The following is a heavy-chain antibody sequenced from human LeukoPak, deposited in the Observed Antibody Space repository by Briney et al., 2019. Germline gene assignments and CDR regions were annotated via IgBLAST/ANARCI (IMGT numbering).Heavy chain of an antibody. D-gene: IGHD5-24*01. CDR1: GFTFSRHA. CDR3: ASLYNDYGDY. CDR2: ITGTGSGGST. Sequence: GGSLRLSCAASGFTFSRHAMSWVRQAPGKGLEWVSGITGTGSGGSTYYADSVKGRFTISRDNSRNTLYLHMNSLRVDDTAVYYCASLYNDYGDYWGQGALVTVSS. J-gene: IGHJ4*02. V-gene: IGHV3-23*01.